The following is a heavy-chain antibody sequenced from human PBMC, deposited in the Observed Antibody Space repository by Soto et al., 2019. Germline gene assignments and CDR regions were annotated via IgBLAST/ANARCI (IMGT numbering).Heavy chain of an antibody. D-gene: IGHD2-15*01. Sequence: EVQLVESGGGLVKPGGSLRLSCAASGLTFSKAWMNWVRQAPGKGLEWVGRIKTNSEGGTIDYAAPVQGRFSLSRDDSRNTLSLQMNSLKTDDTAVYYCTTGSVEGVWGQGATVTVSS. CDR1: GLTFSKAW. J-gene: IGHJ6*02. V-gene: IGHV3-15*07. CDR3: TTGSVEGV. CDR2: IKTNSEGGTI.